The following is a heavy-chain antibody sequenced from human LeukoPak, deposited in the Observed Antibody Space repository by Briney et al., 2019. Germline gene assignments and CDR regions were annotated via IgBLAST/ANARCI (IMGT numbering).Heavy chain of an antibody. J-gene: IGHJ6*03. CDR3: ARDPYSGSYGADYYYYMDV. V-gene: IGHV3-21*01. CDR2: ITSGSSHI. Sequence: GGSLRLSCAASGFTFSSYNMNWVRQTPGQGLEWVSSITSGSSHIYYADSVKGRFTISRDNAKSSLYLQMNSLRAEDTAVYYCARDPYSGSYGADYYYYMDVWGEGTTVTISS. D-gene: IGHD1-26*01. CDR1: GFTFSSYN.